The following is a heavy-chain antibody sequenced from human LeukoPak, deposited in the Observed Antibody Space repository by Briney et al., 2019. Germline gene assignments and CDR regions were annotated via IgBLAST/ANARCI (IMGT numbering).Heavy chain of an antibody. CDR1: GFTFSSYG. D-gene: IGHD3-22*01. J-gene: IGHJ4*02. V-gene: IGHV3-30*02. Sequence: PGGSLRRSCAASGFTFSSYGMHWVRQAPGKGLEWVAFIRYDGSNKYYADSVKGRFTISRDNSKNTLYLQMNSLRAEDTAVYYCAKDLYYYDSSGFIDYWGQGTLVTVSS. CDR3: AKDLYYYDSSGFIDY. CDR2: IRYDGSNK.